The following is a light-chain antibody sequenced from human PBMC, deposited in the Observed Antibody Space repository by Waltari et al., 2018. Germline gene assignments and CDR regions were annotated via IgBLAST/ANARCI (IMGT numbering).Light chain of an antibody. Sequence: DVVMTQSPLFLPVTPGEPASISCRSSQPLLNSTGYNYLDWFLQKPGQSPQLLIYSGSNRASGVPDRVSGSGSGTDFTLKISRVEAEDVGNDYCMQALQTPVTFGGGTKVEIK. V-gene: IGKV2-28*01. CDR3: MQALQTPVT. CDR2: SGS. J-gene: IGKJ4*01. CDR1: QPLLNSTGYNY.